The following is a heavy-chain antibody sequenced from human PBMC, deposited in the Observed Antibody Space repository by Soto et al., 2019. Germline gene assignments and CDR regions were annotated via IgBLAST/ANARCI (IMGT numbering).Heavy chain of an antibody. CDR2: IIPSFGTV. V-gene: IGHV1-69*12. D-gene: IGHD5-12*01. CDR3: ARGNQRWLQLWYFDL. Sequence: QVQLVQSGAEVKKPGSSVKVSCKASGGTFSSYSISWVRQAPGQGLEWMGGIIPSFGTVNYAQKFQGRVTITADESTSTAYMELSSLRSEDTAVYYCARGNQRWLQLWYFDLWGRGTLVTVSS. J-gene: IGHJ2*01. CDR1: GGTFSSYS.